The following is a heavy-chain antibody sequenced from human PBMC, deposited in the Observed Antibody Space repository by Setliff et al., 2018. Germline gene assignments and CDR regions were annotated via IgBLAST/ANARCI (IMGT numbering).Heavy chain of an antibody. J-gene: IGHJ6*02. D-gene: IGHD5-18*01. V-gene: IGHV3-72*01. CDR3: ARDGGMGMVKGYYYGLDA. CDR1: GFSFSDHS. CDR2: TRNKVSSYIT. Sequence: PGGSLRLSCATSGFSFSDHSMDWVRQAPGKGLEWVGRTRNKVSSYITEYAASVKGRFTISRDNAKNSLYLQMNSLRVEDTAVYYCARDGGMGMVKGYYYGLDAWGPGTSVTVSS.